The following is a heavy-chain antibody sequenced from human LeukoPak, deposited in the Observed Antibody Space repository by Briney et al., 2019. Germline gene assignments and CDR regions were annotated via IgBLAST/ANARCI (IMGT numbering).Heavy chain of an antibody. CDR3: AKGRGTTVTSAANY. J-gene: IGHJ4*02. D-gene: IGHD4-17*01. CDR1: GFTFSSYA. CDR2: IGGSGDNT. Sequence: PGGSLRLSCAASGFTFSSYAMSWVRQAPGKGLEWVSSIGGSGDNTFYADSVKDRFTISRDNSKNTLFLQMNSLRAEDTAVYYYAKGRGTTVTSAANYWGQGTLVTVSS. V-gene: IGHV3-23*01.